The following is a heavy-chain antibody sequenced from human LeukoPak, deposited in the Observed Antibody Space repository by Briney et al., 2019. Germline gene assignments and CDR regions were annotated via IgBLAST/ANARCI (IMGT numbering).Heavy chain of an antibody. V-gene: IGHV3-64*01. D-gene: IGHD6-6*01. J-gene: IGHJ4*02. CDR1: GFTFSSYA. Sequence: HPGGSLRLSCAASGFTFSSYAMHWVRQAPGKGLEYVSAISSNGGSTYYANSVKGRFTISRGNSKNTLYLQMGSLRAEDMAVYYCARGNSELVLGGHDYWGQGTLVTVSS. CDR2: ISSNGGST. CDR3: ARGNSELVLGGHDY.